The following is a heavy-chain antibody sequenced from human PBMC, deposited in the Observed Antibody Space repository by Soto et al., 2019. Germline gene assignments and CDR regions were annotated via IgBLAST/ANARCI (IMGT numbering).Heavy chain of an antibody. CDR2: MYTTGSI. D-gene: IGHD5-18*01. CDR1: GGSISDYY. J-gene: IGHJ4*02. CDR3: ARDPGTGLGLT. V-gene: IGHV4-4*07. Sequence: QVQVQVPGPGLVRPSETLSLNCTVSGGSISDYYWSWIRQPAGKGLEWIGRMYTTGSIAYNPSLKCRVTMSLDTSKNQFSLNLRSVTAADTAVYYCARDPGTGLGLTWGQGTLVTVSS.